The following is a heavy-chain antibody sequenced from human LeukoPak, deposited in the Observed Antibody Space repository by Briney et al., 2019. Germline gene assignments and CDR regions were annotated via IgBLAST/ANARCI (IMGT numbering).Heavy chain of an antibody. V-gene: IGHV4-59*01. CDR1: GGSISSYY. Sequence: SETLSLTCTVSGGSISSYYWSWIRQPPGKGLEWIGYIYYSGSTNYNPSLKSRVTISVDTSKNQFSLKLSSVTAADTAVYYCAREGDTTGFDYWGPGTLVTVSS. CDR2: IYYSGST. D-gene: IGHD1-26*01. J-gene: IGHJ4*02. CDR3: AREGDTTGFDY.